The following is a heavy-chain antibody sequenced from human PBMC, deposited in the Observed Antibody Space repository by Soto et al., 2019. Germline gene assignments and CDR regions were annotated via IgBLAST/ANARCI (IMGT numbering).Heavy chain of an antibody. CDR1: GFTFSGFY. CDR3: ARSPYSLKGDGQHYHDCMKL. J-gene: IGHJ6*02. Sequence: ASVKVSCKPSGFTFSGFYLHWVRQAPGQGLEWMGWIKPNTDDTGYALKFQGRVTLTWDTSSSAGYLDLSRPRSVDTAVYYCARSPYSLKGDGQHYHDCMKLWDLGTTVIVCS. V-gene: IGHV1-2*02. D-gene: IGHD2-15*01. CDR2: IKPNTDDT.